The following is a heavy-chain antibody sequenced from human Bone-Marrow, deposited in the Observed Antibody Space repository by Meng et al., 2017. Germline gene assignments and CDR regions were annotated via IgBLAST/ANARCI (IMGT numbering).Heavy chain of an antibody. V-gene: IGHV3-7*04. J-gene: IGHJ4*02. CDR3: ARGANVGY. D-gene: IGHD4/OR15-4a*01. CDR1: GFTFSSYW. Sequence: GESLKISCAASGFTFSSYWMHWVRQAPGKGLEWVANIKEDGSGKYYVDSVKGRFTISRDNAKNSLYLQMNSLRAKDTAVYYCARGANVGYWGQGTLVTVSS. CDR2: IKEDGSGK.